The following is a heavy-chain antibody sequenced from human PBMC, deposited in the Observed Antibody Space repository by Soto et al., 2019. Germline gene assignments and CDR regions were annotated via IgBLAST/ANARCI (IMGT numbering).Heavy chain of an antibody. CDR3: AKRRGAGGHFDY. J-gene: IGHJ4*02. CDR1: GFTFSSYA. D-gene: IGHD2-15*01. CDR2: VSIGGST. V-gene: IGHV3-23*01. Sequence: GGSLRLSSAASGFTFSSYAMGWVRQGPGKGLEWVAVVSIGGSTHYADSVRGRFTISRDNSKNTLSLQMNSLTAEDTAVYFCAKRRGAGGHFDYWGQGALVTVPS.